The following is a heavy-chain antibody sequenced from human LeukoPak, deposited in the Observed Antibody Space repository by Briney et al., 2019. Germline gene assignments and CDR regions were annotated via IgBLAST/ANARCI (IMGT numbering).Heavy chain of an antibody. CDR3: ARVGYEYVWGSYRYGWFDP. CDR2: INYSGNT. J-gene: IGHJ5*01. Sequence: PSETLSLTCTVSGGSISSDNHYWSWNRQHPGKGLEWIGYINYSGNTHYNPSLKSRGTISVDTSKNQFSLKLNSVTAADTAVYYCARVGYEYVWGSYRYGWFDPWGQGTLVTVSS. D-gene: IGHD3-16*02. V-gene: IGHV4-31*03. CDR1: GGSISSDNHY.